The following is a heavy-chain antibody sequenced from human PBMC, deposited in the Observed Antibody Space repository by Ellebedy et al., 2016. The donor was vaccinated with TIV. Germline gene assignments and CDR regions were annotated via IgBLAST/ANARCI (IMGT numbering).Heavy chain of an antibody. V-gene: IGHV4-59*01. Sequence: SETLSLTXTVSGGSISTYYWNWIRQPPGKGLEWIGYVSDTGSANYNPSLKSRVTISVGTSKNYFSLKLSSVTAADTAVYYCTRLYGFWSGYPNFDYWGQGTLVTVSS. CDR2: VSDTGSA. CDR1: GGSISTYY. D-gene: IGHD3-3*01. CDR3: TRLYGFWSGYPNFDY. J-gene: IGHJ4*02.